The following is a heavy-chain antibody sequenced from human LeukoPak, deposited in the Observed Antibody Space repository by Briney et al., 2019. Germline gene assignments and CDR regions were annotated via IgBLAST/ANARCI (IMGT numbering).Heavy chain of an antibody. CDR2: ISGSGTNT. CDR3: VKERDRGTDVADDFDL. D-gene: IGHD6-19*01. J-gene: IGHJ4*02. V-gene: IGHV3-23*01. CDR1: GFTFSSYA. Sequence: GGSLRLSCAASGFTFSSYAMSWVRQAPGKGLEWVSGISGSGTNTFYADSVKGRFTISRDNSKTTLNLQMNSLRAEDTAVYYCVKERDRGTDVADDFDLWGQGTLVTVSS.